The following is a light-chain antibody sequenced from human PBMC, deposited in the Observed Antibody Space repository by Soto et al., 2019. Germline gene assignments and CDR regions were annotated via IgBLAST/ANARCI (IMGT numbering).Light chain of an antibody. CDR3: QTWGSGIRVV. J-gene: IGLJ2*01. CDR2: LNSDGSH. CDR1: SGHSSYA. Sequence: QLVLTQSPSASASLGASVKLTCTLSSGHSSYAIAWHQQQPEKGPRYLMKLNSDGSHNKGDGIPDRFSGSSSGSERYLTISSLQSEDEADYYCQTWGSGIRVVFGGGTKVTVL. V-gene: IGLV4-69*01.